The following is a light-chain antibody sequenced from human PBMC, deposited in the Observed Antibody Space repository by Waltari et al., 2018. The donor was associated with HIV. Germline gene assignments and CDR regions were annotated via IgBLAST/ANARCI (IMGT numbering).Light chain of an antibody. CDR3: ATWDASLTVV. Sequence: QSVLTQPPSVSAAPGQKVSISYSGSDSNIGNNYVSWYQQLPGTAPKLLIYDSYKRPSGIPDRFSGSKSGTSATLGIAGLQTGDEAYYYCATWDASLTVVFGGGTKLTVL. J-gene: IGLJ2*01. CDR2: DSY. V-gene: IGLV1-51*01. CDR1: DSNIGNNY.